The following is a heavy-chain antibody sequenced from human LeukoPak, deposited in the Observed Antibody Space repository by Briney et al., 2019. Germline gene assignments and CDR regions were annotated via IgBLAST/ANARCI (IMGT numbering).Heavy chain of an antibody. V-gene: IGHV4-4*02. CDR3: AREGGPYRPLDY. J-gene: IGHJ4*02. CDR2: VHLSGRT. Sequence: PSKTLSLTCGASGGSISTTNWWTWVRQPPGEGLEWIGEVHLSGRTHYNPSLESRVTMSVDMSENHISLRLTSVTAADTAVYYCAREGGPYRPLDYSGQGTLVTVSS. CDR1: GGSISTTNW.